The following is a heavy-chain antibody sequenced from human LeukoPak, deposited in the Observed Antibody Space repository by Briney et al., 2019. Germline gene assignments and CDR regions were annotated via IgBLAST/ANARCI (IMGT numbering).Heavy chain of an antibody. J-gene: IGHJ5*02. V-gene: IGHV1-69*06. Sequence: ASVKVSCKASGGTFSSSAVSWVRQAPGQGLEWMGGIIPIFGTANYAQKFQGRVTITADKSTSTAYMELSSLRSEDTAVYYCARVYGSGSYYVRWFDPWGQGTLVTVSS. CDR3: ARVYGSGSYYVRWFDP. CDR1: GGTFSSSA. CDR2: IIPIFGTA. D-gene: IGHD1-26*01.